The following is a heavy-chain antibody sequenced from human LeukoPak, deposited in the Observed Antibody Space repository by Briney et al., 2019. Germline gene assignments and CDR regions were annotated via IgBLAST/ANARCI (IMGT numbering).Heavy chain of an antibody. CDR2: ISSSSSTI. V-gene: IGHV3-48*04. CDR1: GFTFSTYS. Sequence: GRSLRLSCAASGFTFSTYSMNWVRQAPGKGLEWVSYISSSSSTIYYADSVKGRFTISRDNAKNSLYLQMNSLRAEDTAVYYCASAGDYATSYWGQGTLVTVSS. CDR3: ASAGDYATSY. D-gene: IGHD4-17*01. J-gene: IGHJ4*02.